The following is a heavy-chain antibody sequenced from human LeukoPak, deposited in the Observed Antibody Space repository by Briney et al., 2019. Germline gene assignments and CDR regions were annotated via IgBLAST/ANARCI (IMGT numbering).Heavy chain of an antibody. J-gene: IGHJ4*02. D-gene: IGHD2-8*01. CDR1: GFTFSNHW. Sequence: GGSLRLSCAASGFTFSNHWMTWVRQAPGKGLEWVATMKDDVGDNNYVDSVKGRFTISRDNAKNSLYLQMNTLRVEDTALYYCARGPPYGIRSDFLDSWGQGTLVTVSS. CDR2: MKDDVGDN. CDR3: ARGPPYGIRSDFLDS. V-gene: IGHV3-7*01.